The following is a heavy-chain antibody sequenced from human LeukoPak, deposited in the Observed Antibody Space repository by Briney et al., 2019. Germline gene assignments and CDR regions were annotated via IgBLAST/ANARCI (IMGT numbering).Heavy chain of an antibody. V-gene: IGHV3-11*06. CDR1: GFTFSDYY. J-gene: IGHJ4*02. Sequence: GGSLRLSCAASGFTFSDYYMSWIRQAPGKGLEWVSSISSSSSYIYYADSVKGRFTISRDNAKNSLYLQMNSLRAEDTAVYYCARDNLGYYDSSGYYPDWGQGTLVTVSS. D-gene: IGHD3-22*01. CDR2: ISSSSSYI. CDR3: ARDNLGYYDSSGYYPD.